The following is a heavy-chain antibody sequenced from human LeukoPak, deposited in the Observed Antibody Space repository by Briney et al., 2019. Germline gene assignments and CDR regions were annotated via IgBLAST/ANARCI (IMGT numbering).Heavy chain of an antibody. CDR2: IFHNGKT. Sequence: SETLSLTCTVSGGSVSSSDYYWGWIRQTPGKGLEWIGDIFHNGKTNYNPSLKGRVTISIDTSNNQFSLRLPSVAAADTAVYYCARIFDSWGQGTLVTVSS. CDR1: GGSVSSSDYY. V-gene: IGHV4-39*07. J-gene: IGHJ4*02. CDR3: ARIFDS.